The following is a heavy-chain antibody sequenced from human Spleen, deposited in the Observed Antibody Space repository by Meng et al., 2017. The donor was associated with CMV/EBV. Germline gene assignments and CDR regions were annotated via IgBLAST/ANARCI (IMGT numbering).Heavy chain of an antibody. CDR2: LNPNTGKA. V-gene: IGHV1-8*02. J-gene: IGHJ4*02. CDR1: GYTLTGYD. Sequence: ASGYTLTGYDINWVRQATGQDLEWMGWLNPNTGKAGYAQKFQGRVSITRDTSITTAYMELSSLKYDDTAVYFCARGHCITTTCYMDSWGQGTLVTVSS. D-gene: IGHD2-2*02. CDR3: ARGHCITTTCYMDS.